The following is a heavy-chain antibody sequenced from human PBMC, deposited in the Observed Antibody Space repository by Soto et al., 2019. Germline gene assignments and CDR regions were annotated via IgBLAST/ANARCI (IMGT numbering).Heavy chain of an antibody. CDR3: ARALKLYCSGGSCYDY. D-gene: IGHD2-15*01. J-gene: IGHJ4*02. V-gene: IGHV1-69*02. Sequence: ASVKVSCKASGGTFSSYTISWVRQAHGQGLEWMGRIIPILGIANYAQKFQGRVTITADKSTSTAYMELSSLRSEDTAVYYCARALKLYCSGGSCYDYWGQGTLVTVSS. CDR2: IIPILGIA. CDR1: GGTFSSYT.